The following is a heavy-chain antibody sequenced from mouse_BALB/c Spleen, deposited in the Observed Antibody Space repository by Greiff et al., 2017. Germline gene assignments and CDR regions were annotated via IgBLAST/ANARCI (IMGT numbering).Heavy chain of an antibody. CDR1: GFTFSSFG. CDR2: ISSGSSTI. J-gene: IGHJ4*01. Sequence: EVKLMESGGGLVQPGGSRKLSCAASGFTFSSFGMHWVRQAPEKGLEWVAYISSGSSTIYYADTVKGRFTISRDNPKNTLFLQMTSLRSEDTAMYYCARKFPMDYWGQGTSVTVSS. V-gene: IGHV5-17*02. CDR3: ARKFPMDY.